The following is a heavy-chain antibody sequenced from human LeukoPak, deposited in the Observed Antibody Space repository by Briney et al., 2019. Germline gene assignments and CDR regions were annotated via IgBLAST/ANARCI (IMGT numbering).Heavy chain of an antibody. J-gene: IGHJ4*02. Sequence: GGSLRLSCAVSGFTLSSNWMDWVRQAAGKGLEWVSDIRSNGMTKYYTDSVKGRFTISRDSSKNTLYLQMNSLRAEDTAVYYCAKDLILAGYQPFDYWGQGTLVTVSS. CDR3: AKDLILAGYQPFDY. CDR1: GFTLSSNW. CDR2: IRSNGMTK. D-gene: IGHD3-9*01. V-gene: IGHV3-23*01.